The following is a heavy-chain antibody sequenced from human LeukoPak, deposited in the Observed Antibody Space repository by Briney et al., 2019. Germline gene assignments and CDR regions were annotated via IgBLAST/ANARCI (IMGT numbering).Heavy chain of an antibody. D-gene: IGHD3-22*01. CDR3: ARSGGLWLLTYYFDY. J-gene: IGHJ4*02. Sequence: SETLSLTCAVSGGSISGYYWSWFRQPPGKGLEWIGYIYYSGSTNFNPSLKSRLTISVDTSRNQFSLKLSSVTAADTAVYFCARSGGLWLLTYYFDYWGQGTLVTVSS. CDR1: GGSISGYY. CDR2: IYYSGST. V-gene: IGHV4-59*12.